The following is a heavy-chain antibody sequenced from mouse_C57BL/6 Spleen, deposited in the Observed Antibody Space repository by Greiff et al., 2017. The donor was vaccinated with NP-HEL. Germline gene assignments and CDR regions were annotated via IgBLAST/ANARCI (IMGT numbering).Heavy chain of an antibody. Sequence: VQLQQSGAELARPGASVKLSCKASGYTFTSYGISWVKQRTGQGLEWIGEIYPRSGNTYYNEKFKGKATLTADKSSSTAYMELRSLTSADSAVYFCARGARMDYWGQGTSVTVSS. V-gene: IGHV1-81*01. J-gene: IGHJ4*01. D-gene: IGHD3-1*01. CDR2: IYPRSGNT. CDR3: ARGARMDY. CDR1: GYTFTSYG.